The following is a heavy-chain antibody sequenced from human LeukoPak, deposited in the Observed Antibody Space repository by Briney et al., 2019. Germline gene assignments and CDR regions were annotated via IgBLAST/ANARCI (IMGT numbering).Heavy chain of an antibody. V-gene: IGHV1-18*01. Sequence: ASVKVSCKASGYTFTSYGISWVRQAPGQGLEWMGWISAYNGNTNYAQKLQGRVTMTTDTSTSTAYMELRSLRSDDTAVYYCARVRFREKRKTTQHYDEWHGGQDWFDPWGQGTLVTVSS. CDR2: ISAYNGNT. CDR3: ARVRFREKRKTTQHYDEWHGGQDWFDP. CDR1: GYTFTSYG. D-gene: IGHD3-10*01. J-gene: IGHJ5*02.